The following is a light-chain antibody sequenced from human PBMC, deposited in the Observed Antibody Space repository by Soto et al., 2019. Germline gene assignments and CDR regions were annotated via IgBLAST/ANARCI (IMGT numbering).Light chain of an antibody. CDR2: DVS. CDR1: SSDVGAYKY. J-gene: IGLJ2*01. V-gene: IGLV2-14*03. Sequence: QSALTQPASVSGSPGQSITMSCTGTSSDVGAYKYVSWYQQHADKAPKLLIYDVSSRSSGISDRFSGSKSGNTASLTIIGLQAEDEADYYCSSYAGTSIPYVVFGGGTKVTVL. CDR3: SSYAGTSIPYVV.